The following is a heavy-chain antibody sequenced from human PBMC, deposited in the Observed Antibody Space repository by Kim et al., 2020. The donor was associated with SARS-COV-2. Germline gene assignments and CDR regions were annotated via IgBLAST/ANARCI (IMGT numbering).Heavy chain of an antibody. V-gene: IGHV3-30-3*01. J-gene: IGHJ5*02. CDR1: GFTFSSYA. D-gene: IGHD3-10*01. CDR2: ISYDGSNK. Sequence: GGSLRLSCAASGFTFSSYAMHWVRQAPGKGLEWVAVISYDGSNKYYADSVKGRFTISRDNSKNTLYLQMNSLRAEDTAVYYCARGYDGSGSYWFDPWGQGTLVTVSS. CDR3: ARGYDGSGSYWFDP.